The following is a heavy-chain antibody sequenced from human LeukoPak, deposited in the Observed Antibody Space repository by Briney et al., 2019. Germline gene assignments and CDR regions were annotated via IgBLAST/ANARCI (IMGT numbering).Heavy chain of an antibody. CDR3: ARVIGYCSSTSCFGYFDY. V-gene: IGHV4-31*03. J-gene: IGHJ4*02. CDR1: DDSINSGGYY. D-gene: IGHD2-2*01. Sequence: SETLSLTCTVSDDSINSGGYYWTWVRQHPGKGLEWIGYIYNTGSAYYNPSLESRVTISVDTSKNQFSLKLTSVTAADTAVYYCARVIGYCSSTSCFGYFDYWGQGTLVTVSS. CDR2: IYNTGSA.